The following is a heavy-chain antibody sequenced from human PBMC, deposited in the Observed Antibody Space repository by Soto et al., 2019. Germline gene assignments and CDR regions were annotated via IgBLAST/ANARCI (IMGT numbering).Heavy chain of an antibody. D-gene: IGHD6-19*01. CDR3: ARDDRREQWLVQDY. CDR2: ISAYNGNT. CDR1: GYTFTSYG. Sequence: QVQLVQSGAEVKKPGASVKVSCKASGYTFTSYGISWVRQAPEQGLEWMGWISAYNGNTNYAQKLQGRVTMTTDTSTSTAYMELTSLGSDDTGVYYCARDDRREQWLVQDYWGQGTLVTVSS. V-gene: IGHV1-18*01. J-gene: IGHJ4*02.